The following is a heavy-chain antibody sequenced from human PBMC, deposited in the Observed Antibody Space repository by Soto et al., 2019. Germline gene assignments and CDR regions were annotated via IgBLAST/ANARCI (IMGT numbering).Heavy chain of an antibody. CDR1: GGSVNSGSYY. V-gene: IGHV4-61*01. Sequence: SETLSLTCTVSGGSVNSGSYYWSWIRQPPGKGLEWIGYIYYTGSTNYNPSLKSRVTISVDTSKNQFSLKLSSVTAADTAVYYCARLPQSYYYYYGMDVWGQGTTVTVSS. CDR3: ARLPQSYYYYYGMDV. J-gene: IGHJ6*02. CDR2: IYYTGST.